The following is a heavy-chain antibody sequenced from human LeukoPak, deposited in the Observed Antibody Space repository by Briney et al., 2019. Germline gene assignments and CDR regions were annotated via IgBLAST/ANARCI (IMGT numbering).Heavy chain of an antibody. V-gene: IGHV1-2*02. CDR1: GYTFTGYY. Sequence: ASVKVSCKASGYTFTGYYMHWVRQAPGQGLEWMGWINPNSGGTNYAQKFQGRVTMTRDTSTSTVYMELSSLRSEDTAVYYCARDILHPYSYGLDYWGQGTLVTVSS. CDR3: ARDILHPYSYGLDY. J-gene: IGHJ4*02. D-gene: IGHD5-18*01. CDR2: INPNSGGT.